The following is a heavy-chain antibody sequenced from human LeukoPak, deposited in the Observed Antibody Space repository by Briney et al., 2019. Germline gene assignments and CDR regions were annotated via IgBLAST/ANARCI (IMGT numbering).Heavy chain of an antibody. D-gene: IGHD3-3*01. CDR2: ISGSGGST. Sequence: GGSLRLSCAGSGITFSSYWMHWVRQAPGKGLEWVSGISGSGGSTYYADSVKGRFTISRDNSKNTLYLQMNSLRVEDTAVYYCAKQYDFWSGPDYWGQGTLVTVSS. V-gene: IGHV3-23*01. J-gene: IGHJ4*02. CDR3: AKQYDFWSGPDY. CDR1: GITFSSYW.